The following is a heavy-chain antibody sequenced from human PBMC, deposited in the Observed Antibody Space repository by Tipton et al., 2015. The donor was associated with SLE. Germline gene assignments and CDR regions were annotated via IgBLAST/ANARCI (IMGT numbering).Heavy chain of an antibody. J-gene: IGHJ4*02. D-gene: IGHD6-13*01. CDR3: ARGWGSWPYYFDY. Sequence: LTCAVYGGSFRGYYWSWIRQPPGKGLEWIGEINHSGSTNYNPSPKSRVIISVDTSKNQFSLKLSSVTAADTAVYYCARGWGSWPYYFDYWGQGTLVTVSS. V-gene: IGHV4-34*01. CDR1: GGSFRGYY. CDR2: INHSGST.